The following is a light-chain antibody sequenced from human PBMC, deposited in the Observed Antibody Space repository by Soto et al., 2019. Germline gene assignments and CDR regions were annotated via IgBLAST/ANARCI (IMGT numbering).Light chain of an antibody. V-gene: IGKV1-5*01. J-gene: IGKJ1*01. CDR1: QSIIGW. CDR3: QQYNSYSWT. CDR2: DAS. Sequence: DIQMTQSPSTLSASVGDRVTITCRASQSIIGWLAWYQQKPGKAPKLLIYDASSLESGVPSRFSGSGSGTEFTLTISSLQPDDFATYYCQQYNSYSWTFGQGTKVEIK.